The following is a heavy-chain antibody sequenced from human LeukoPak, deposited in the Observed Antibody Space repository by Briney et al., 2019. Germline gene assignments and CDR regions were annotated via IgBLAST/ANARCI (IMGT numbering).Heavy chain of an antibody. V-gene: IGHV1-46*01. CDR1: GYAFTSYH. D-gene: IGHD4-11*01. CDR3: ARSDYNDYRGLGF. J-gene: IGHJ4*02. CDR2: IIPSNGST. Sequence: ASVKVSCKASGYAFTSYHIHWMRQAPGQGLGWMGIIIPSNGSTTYAQKFQGRVTMTRDTSTSTVYMELSSLTSDDTAVYFCARSDYNDYRGLGFWGQGTLVTVPS.